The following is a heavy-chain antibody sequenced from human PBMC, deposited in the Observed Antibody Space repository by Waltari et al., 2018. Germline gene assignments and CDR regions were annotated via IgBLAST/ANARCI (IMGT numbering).Heavy chain of an antibody. Sequence: QVQLVQSGAEVKKPGASVKVSCKASGYTFTSYDINWVRQATGQGLEWMGWMNPSRGNTGYAQKYQGRVTITRNTSISTADMERSSLRSEDTAGYYCARSGSSYGDYGLDYWGQGTLVTVSS. CDR1: GYTFTSYD. V-gene: IGHV1-8*03. CDR3: ARSGSSYGDYGLDY. J-gene: IGHJ4*02. D-gene: IGHD4-17*01. CDR2: MNPSRGNT.